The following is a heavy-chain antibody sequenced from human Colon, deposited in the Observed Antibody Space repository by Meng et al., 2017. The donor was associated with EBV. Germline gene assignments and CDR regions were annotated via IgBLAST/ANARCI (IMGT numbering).Heavy chain of an antibody. D-gene: IGHD2-21*02. CDR1: GASFSGYY. Sequence: QVQVQQWGAGLFKPLETLSLTCGVYGASFSGYYWSWIRQPPGKGLEWIGEVNPSGSTNYSPSLKSRVTISVDESKNQFSLRLSSVTAADTAVYYCARVGAYCGGDCYHPRWGQGTLVTVSS. CDR2: VNPSGST. CDR3: ARVGAYCGGDCYHPR. V-gene: IGHV4-34*01. J-gene: IGHJ4*02.